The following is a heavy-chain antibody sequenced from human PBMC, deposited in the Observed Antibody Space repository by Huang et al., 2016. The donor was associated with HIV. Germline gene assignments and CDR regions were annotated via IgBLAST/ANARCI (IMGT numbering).Heavy chain of an antibody. CDR2: INHREGT. J-gene: IGHJ6*03. CDR3: ARGQGGYYYYYMDV. Sequence: QVQLQQWGAGLLRPSETLSLTCAVYGGSFSGYYGTWIRQPPGKGLEWIGEINHREGTTYNPALKSRGTISVDTSRNQFSLTLTSVTAADTAVYYCARGQGGYYYYYMDVWGKGTTVTVSS. V-gene: IGHV4-34*01. CDR1: GGSFSGYY.